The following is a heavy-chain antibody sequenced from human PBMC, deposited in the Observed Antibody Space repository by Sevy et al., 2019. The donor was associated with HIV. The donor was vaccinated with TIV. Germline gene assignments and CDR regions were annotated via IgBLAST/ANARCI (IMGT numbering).Heavy chain of an antibody. D-gene: IGHD4-17*01. J-gene: IGHJ4*02. CDR1: GFLFSSYE. Sequence: GGSLRLSCAASGFLFSSYEMNWVRQIPGKGLEWISFISSSATLIYYGDSVRGRFTISRDKAKNSLDLQMNSLRAEDTGVYYCTRDLPPSATTVAHFDYWGQGTLVTVAS. V-gene: IGHV3-48*03. CDR2: ISSSATLI. CDR3: TRDLPPSATTVAHFDY.